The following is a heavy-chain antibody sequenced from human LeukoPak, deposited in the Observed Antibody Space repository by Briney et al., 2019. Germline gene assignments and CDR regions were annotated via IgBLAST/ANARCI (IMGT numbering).Heavy chain of an antibody. CDR1: GGSFSGYY. V-gene: IGHV4-34*01. CDR3: ASRAAAPFDY. Sequence: SETLSLTCAVYGGSFSGYYWSWIRQPPGKGLEWIGEINHSESTNYSPSLKSRVTISVDTSKNQFSLKLSSVTAADTAVYYCASRAAAPFDYWGQGTLVTVSS. CDR2: INHSEST. D-gene: IGHD6-13*01. J-gene: IGHJ4*02.